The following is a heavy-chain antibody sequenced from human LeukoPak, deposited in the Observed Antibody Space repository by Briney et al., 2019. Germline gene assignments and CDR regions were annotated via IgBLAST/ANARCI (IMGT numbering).Heavy chain of an antibody. Sequence: GGSLRLSCAASGFTFSSYAMSWVRQAPGKGLEWVSDISGSGGSKYYADSVKGRFTISRDNSKNTLYLQMNSLRAEDTAVYYCAKPNYGDYVEGAFYIWGQGTMVTVSS. D-gene: IGHD4-17*01. CDR1: GFTFSSYA. V-gene: IGHV3-23*01. CDR2: ISGSGGSK. CDR3: AKPNYGDYVEGAFYI. J-gene: IGHJ3*02.